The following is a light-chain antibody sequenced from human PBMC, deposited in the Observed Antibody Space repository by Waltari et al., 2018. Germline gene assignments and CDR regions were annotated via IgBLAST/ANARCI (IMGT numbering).Light chain of an antibody. V-gene: IGKV3-20*01. CDR2: GAS. Sequence: EIVLTQSPGTLSLSPGERATLSCRASQSLTRRYLAWYQQKPGQAPRLLIYGASSRAAGIPYRFSGSGSWTDFTLTISRLEPEDFAVYYCQQYGSSVMYTFGQGTKLEIK. CDR1: QSLTRRY. CDR3: QQYGSSVMYT. J-gene: IGKJ2*01.